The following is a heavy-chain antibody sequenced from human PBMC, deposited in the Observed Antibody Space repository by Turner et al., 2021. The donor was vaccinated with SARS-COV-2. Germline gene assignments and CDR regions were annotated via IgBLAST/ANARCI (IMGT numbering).Heavy chain of an antibody. CDR2: IYYSGSA. V-gene: IGHV4-39*01. Sequence: QLQLQESGPGLVKPSETLSLTCTVSGGSISSSSYYWGWIRQPPGKGLEWIGNIYYSGSAYYNPSLKSRVTISVDPSKNQFSLKLISVTAADTAVYYCARLMDTAMDYYGTDVWGQGTTVTVSS. CDR1: GGSISSSSYY. J-gene: IGHJ6*02. D-gene: IGHD5-18*01. CDR3: ARLMDTAMDYYGTDV.